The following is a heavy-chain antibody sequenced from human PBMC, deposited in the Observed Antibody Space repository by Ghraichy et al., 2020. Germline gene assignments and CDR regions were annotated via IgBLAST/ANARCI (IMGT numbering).Heavy chain of an antibody. D-gene: IGHD3-16*02. V-gene: IGHV1-18*01. CDR1: GYTFTSYG. Sequence: ASVKVSCKASGYTFTSYGISWVRQAPGQGLEWMGWISAYNGNTNYAQKLQGRVTMTTDTSTSTAYMELRSLRSDDTAVYYCARDRDYVWGSYRSSNWFDPWGQGTLVTVSS. CDR2: ISAYNGNT. CDR3: ARDRDYVWGSYRSSNWFDP. J-gene: IGHJ5*02.